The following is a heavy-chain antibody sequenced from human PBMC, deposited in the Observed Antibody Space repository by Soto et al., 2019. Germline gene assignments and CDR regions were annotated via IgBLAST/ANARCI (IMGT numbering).Heavy chain of an antibody. CDR3: ARRAYPGFDY. J-gene: IGHJ4*02. CDR1: SGSINSSNW. Sequence: SETLSLTCAVSSGSINSSNWWSWVRQPPGKGLEWIGEIYYSGSTDYNPSLKSRVSISVDKSKNQFTLILNSVTAADTAVYYCARRAYPGFDYWGQGTLVTVSS. CDR2: IYYSGST. V-gene: IGHV4-4*02.